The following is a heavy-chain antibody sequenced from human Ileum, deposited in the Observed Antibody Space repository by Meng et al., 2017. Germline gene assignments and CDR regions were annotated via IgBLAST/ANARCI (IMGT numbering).Heavy chain of an antibody. J-gene: IGHJ4*02. CDR2: IYYSGAT. Sequence: QLQLQESGPGLVKPSETLSLTCTVPGGSIRSTSNYWDWVRQSPGTRLEWIGSIYYSGATYYNPSLKSRVTMSVDTSKNQFSLRLSSVTAADTAVYFCARRVHDGRHYHYFDYWGQGALVTVSS. V-gene: IGHV4-39*01. D-gene: IGHD3-16*01. CDR3: ARRVHDGRHYHYFDY. CDR1: GGSIRSTSNY.